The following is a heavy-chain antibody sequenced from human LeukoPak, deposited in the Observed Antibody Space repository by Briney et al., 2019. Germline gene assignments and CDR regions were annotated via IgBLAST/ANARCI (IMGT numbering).Heavy chain of an antibody. D-gene: IGHD3-16*01. J-gene: IGHJ5*02. V-gene: IGHV1-2*02. CDR2: INPNSGDT. Sequence: ASVKVSCKTSGYTFSDFYMHWVRQAPEQGLEWMGWINPNSGDTNYAQKFQGRVTMTTDTSTSTAYMELRSLTSDDTAVYYCARVEGGGRRGYWFDPWGQGTLVTVSS. CDR1: GYTFSDFY. CDR3: ARVEGGGRRGYWFDP.